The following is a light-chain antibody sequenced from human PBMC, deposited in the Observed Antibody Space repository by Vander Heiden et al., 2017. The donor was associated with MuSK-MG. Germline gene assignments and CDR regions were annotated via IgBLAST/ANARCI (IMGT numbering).Light chain of an antibody. CDR2: GGS. CDR1: QVISDA. J-gene: IGKJ1*01. Sequence: QMTQSPSSLSASVGDTVNVSCRASQVISDALVWYQQRPGAAPKLLIYGGSKLQVGVPSRFRGSGSGADYTLTISDLQPEDFATYYCQQYLTDPRTFGQGTRVXIK. V-gene: IGKV1-NL1*01. CDR3: QQYLTDPRT.